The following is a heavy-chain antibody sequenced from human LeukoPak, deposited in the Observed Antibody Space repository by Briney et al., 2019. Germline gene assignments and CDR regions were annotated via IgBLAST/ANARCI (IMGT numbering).Heavy chain of an antibody. D-gene: IGHD1-14*01. CDR3: ATPNLPYYGMDV. V-gene: IGHV1-24*01. CDR1: GYTLTELS. CDR2: FDPEDGET. Sequence: GASVKVSCKVPGYTLTELSMHWVRQAPGKGLEWMGGFDPEDGETIYAQKFQGRVTMTEDTSTDTAYMELSSLRSEDTAVYYCATPNLPYYGMDVWGQGTTVTVSS. J-gene: IGHJ6*02.